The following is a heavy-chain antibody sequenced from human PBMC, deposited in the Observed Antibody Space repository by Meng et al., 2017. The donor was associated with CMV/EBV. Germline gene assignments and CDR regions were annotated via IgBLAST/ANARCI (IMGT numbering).Heavy chain of an antibody. D-gene: IGHD3-22*01. V-gene: IGHV4-39*07. CDR2: INHSGST. CDR1: GGSISSSSYY. CDR3: ARGGGSTDYYRSNYYYYGMDV. J-gene: IGHJ6*02. Sequence: GSLRLSCTVSGGSISSSSYYWGWIRQPPGKGLEWIGEINHSGSTNYNPSLKSRVTISVDTSKNQFSLKLSSVTAADTAVYYCARGGGSTDYYRSNYYYYGMDVWGQGTTVTVSS.